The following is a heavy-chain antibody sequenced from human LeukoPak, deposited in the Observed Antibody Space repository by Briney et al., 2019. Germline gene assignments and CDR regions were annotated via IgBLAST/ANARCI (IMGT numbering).Heavy chain of an antibody. CDR3: AKVKGRGSGSYYSINYYMDV. Sequence: GGSLRLSCAASGLTFSSYWMSWVRQAPGKGLEWVSTISDGGSFTYYADSVKGRFTISRDNSKNTLYLQMNSLRAEDTAVYYCAKVKGRGSGSYYSINYYMDVWGKGTTVTISS. V-gene: IGHV3-23*01. J-gene: IGHJ6*03. CDR2: ISDGGSFT. CDR1: GLTFSSYW. D-gene: IGHD3-10*01.